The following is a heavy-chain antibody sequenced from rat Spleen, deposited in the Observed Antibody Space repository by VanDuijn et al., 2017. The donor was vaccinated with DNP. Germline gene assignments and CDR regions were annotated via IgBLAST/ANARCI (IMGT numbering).Heavy chain of an antibody. V-gene: IGHV5-27*01. D-gene: IGHD4-3*01. J-gene: IGHJ2*01. CDR2: MSPTTRSS. CDR3: TRGGTYYFDY. Sequence: EVQLVESGGGLVQPGRSLKLSCVASGFSFRDYDMAWVRQAPSKGLEWVACMSPTTRSSYYRDSVRGRFTVSRDDSTSTLYLQMDSLRSEDTATYCCTRGGTYYFDYWGQGVLVTVSS. CDR1: GFSFRDYD.